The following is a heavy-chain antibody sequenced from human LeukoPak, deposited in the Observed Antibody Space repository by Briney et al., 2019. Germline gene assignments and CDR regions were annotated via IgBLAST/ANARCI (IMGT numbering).Heavy chain of an antibody. J-gene: IGHJ4*02. V-gene: IGHV1-69*04. D-gene: IGHD3-22*01. CDR1: GGTFSSYA. CDR2: LIPILGIA. Sequence: SVKVSCKASGGTFSSYAISWVRQAPGQGLEWMGRLIPILGIANYAQKFQGRVTITADKSTSTAYMELSSLRSEDTAVYYCARAQPPYYYDSSGYPTEYFDYWGQGTLVTVSS. CDR3: ARAQPPYYYDSSGYPTEYFDY.